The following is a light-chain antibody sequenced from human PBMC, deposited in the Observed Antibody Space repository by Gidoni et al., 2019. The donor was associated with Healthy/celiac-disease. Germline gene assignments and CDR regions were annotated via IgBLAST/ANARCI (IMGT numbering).Light chain of an antibody. J-gene: IGKJ3*01. Sequence: DIVMTQYPLSLPVTPGEPASISCRSSQSLLHSNGYNYLDWYLQKPGQSPQLLIYLGSNRASGVPDRFSGSGSGTDFTLKISRVEAEDVGVYYCMQALQTPPFTFXPXTKVDIK. CDR1: QSLLHSNGYNY. V-gene: IGKV2-28*01. CDR2: LGS. CDR3: MQALQTPPFT.